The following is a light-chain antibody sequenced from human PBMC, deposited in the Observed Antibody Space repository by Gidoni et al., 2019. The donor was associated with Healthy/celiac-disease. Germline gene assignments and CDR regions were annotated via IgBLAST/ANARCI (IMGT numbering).Light chain of an antibody. V-gene: IGKV3-20*01. CDR1: QSVSSSY. CDR2: GAS. J-gene: IGKJ3*01. CDR3: QQYRT. Sequence: EIVLTQSPGTLSLSPGERATLSCRASQSVSSSYLAWYQQKPGQAPRLLIYGASSRATSIPDRFSGSGSGTDFTLTISRLEPEDFAVYYCQQYRTFGPGTKVDIK.